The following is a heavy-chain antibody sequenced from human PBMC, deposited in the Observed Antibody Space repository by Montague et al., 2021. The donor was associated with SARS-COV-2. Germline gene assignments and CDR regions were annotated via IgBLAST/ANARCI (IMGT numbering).Heavy chain of an antibody. CDR3: ARHLATSGPAAVSDY. D-gene: IGHD2-2*01. CDR1: GDSISSGYFY. CDR2: IHYSGIT. J-gene: IGHJ4*02. Sequence: SETLSLTCTVSGDSISSGYFYRGWIRQPPGKGLEWVGTIHYSGITYYNPSLKSRVTISVDTSRNQFSLELSSVTAADTAIYYCARHLATSGPAAVSDYWGQGTLVTVSS. V-gene: IGHV4-39*01.